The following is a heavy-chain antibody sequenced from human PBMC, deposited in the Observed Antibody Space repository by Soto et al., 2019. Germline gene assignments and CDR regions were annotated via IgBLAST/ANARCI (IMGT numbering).Heavy chain of an antibody. D-gene: IGHD3-22*01. V-gene: IGHV4-39*01. Sequence: QLQLQESGPGLMKPSETLSLTCTVSGGSISSSLYYWGWIRQPPGKGLEWIGSFYSSVSTHYNPSLKSRVTISVDTSKNQFSLKLSSATAADTAVYYCARLPYYDSPPVTFDIWCQGTMVTVSS. CDR3: ARLPYYDSPPVTFDI. CDR1: GGSISSSLYY. J-gene: IGHJ3*02. CDR2: FYSSVST.